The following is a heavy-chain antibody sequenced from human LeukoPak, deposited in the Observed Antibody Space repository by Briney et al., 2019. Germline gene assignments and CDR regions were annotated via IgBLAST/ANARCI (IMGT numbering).Heavy chain of an antibody. CDR3: ARDHTVTHFDY. J-gene: IGHJ4*02. V-gene: IGHV4-30-2*01. CDR2: IYHSGST. Sequence: SETLSLTCAVSGGSISSGGYSWSWIRQPPGKGLEWIGYIYHSGSTYYNPSLKSRVTISVDRSKNQFSLKLSSVTAADTAVYYCARDHTVTHFDYWGQGTLVTVSS. CDR1: GGSISSGGYS. D-gene: IGHD4-17*01.